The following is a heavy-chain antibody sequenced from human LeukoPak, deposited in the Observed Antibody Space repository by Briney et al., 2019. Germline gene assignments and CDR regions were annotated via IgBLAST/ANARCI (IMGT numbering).Heavy chain of an antibody. CDR2: IYNSGST. Sequence: SETLSLTCTGSGGSMSTYYWSWIRQPPGKGLGGIGYIYNSGSTNYNPSLKSRVNISVATSKNQFSLNLSSVTAAATAVYYCARDRRGVGGDNWFDPWGQGTLVTVSS. J-gene: IGHJ5*02. CDR1: GGSMSTYY. D-gene: IGHD3-16*01. V-gene: IGHV4-59*12. CDR3: ARDRRGVGGDNWFDP.